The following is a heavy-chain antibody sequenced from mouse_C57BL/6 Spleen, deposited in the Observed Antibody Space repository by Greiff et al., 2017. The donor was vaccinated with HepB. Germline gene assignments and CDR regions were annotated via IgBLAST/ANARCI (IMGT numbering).Heavy chain of an antibody. Sequence: QVQLQQPGAELVKPGASVKLSCKASGYTFTSYWMQWVKQRPGQGLEWIGEIDPSDSYTNYNQKFKGKATLTVDTSSSTAYMQLSILTSEDSAVYYCARGGTFFDYWGQGTTLTVSS. V-gene: IGHV1-50*01. J-gene: IGHJ2*01. CDR2: IDPSDSYT. CDR3: ARGGTFFDY. CDR1: GYTFTSYW.